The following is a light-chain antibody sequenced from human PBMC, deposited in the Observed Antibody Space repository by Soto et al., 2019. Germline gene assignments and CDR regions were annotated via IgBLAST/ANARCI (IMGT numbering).Light chain of an antibody. J-gene: IGLJ2*01. CDR1: SSDVGGYNY. Sequence: QSALTQPASVSGSPGQSITISCTGTSSDVGGYNYVSWYQQHPGKAPKLMIYEVSNRPSGVSNRFSGSKSGNTASLTISGLQAEDEADYSCSSYTSSSTLDVVFGGGTKVTVL. CDR3: SSYTSSSTLDVV. V-gene: IGLV2-14*01. CDR2: EVS.